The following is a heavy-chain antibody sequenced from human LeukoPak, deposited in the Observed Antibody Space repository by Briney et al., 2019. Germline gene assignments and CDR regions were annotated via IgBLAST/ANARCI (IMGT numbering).Heavy chain of an antibody. V-gene: IGHV1-8*01. CDR3: ARDSTYYYDSSGYETDY. J-gene: IGHJ4*02. Sequence: ASVKVSCKASGYTFTSYDINWVRQATGQGLEWMGWMNPNSGNTGYAQKFQGRVTMTRNTSISTAYMELSSLRSEDTAVYYCARDSTYYYDSSGYETDYWGQGTLVTVSS. CDR2: MNPNSGNT. D-gene: IGHD3-22*01. CDR1: GYTFTSYD.